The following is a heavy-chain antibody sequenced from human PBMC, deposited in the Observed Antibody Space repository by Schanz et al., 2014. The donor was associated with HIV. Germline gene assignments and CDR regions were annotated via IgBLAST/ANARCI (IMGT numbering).Heavy chain of an antibody. CDR2: ISLSSGTK. CDR3: AREDHYDDGTYYQGAFDI. D-gene: IGHD3-22*01. V-gene: IGHV3-48*02. J-gene: IGHJ3*02. Sequence: VQLVESGGGVVQPGRSLRLSCAASGFTFRSYGMHWVRQAPGKGLEWVAHISLSSGTKYNADSVKGRFTISRDNAKASVYLQMNSLRDEDTAVYYCAREDHYDDGTYYQGAFDIWGQGTMVTVSS. CDR1: GFTFRSYG.